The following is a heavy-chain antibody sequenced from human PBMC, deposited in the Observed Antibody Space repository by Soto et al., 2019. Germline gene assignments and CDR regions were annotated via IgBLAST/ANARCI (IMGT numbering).Heavy chain of an antibody. CDR1: GGSISRGDYF. Sequence: QVQLQESGPGLVKPSQTLSLTCTVSGGSISRGDYFWNWIRQPPGKGLEWIGSPYDSGTTYYNPSLKSRVTISADTSKNQFSLKLSSVTAADTAVYYCARDTAMISGWFDPWGQGTLVTVSS. D-gene: IGHD5-18*01. CDR3: ARDTAMISGWFDP. J-gene: IGHJ5*02. CDR2: PYDSGTT. V-gene: IGHV4-30-4*01.